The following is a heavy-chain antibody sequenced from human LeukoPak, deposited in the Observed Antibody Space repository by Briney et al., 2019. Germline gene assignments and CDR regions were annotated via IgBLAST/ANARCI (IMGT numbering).Heavy chain of an antibody. D-gene: IGHD3-10*01. CDR2: VWSDGTNK. J-gene: IGHJ4*02. CDR1: GFTFSGYA. CDR3: ATNYGSGNTDHYFDY. V-gene: IGHV3-33*01. Sequence: GGSLRLSCAASGFTFSGYAMHWVRQAPGKGLEWVTVVWSDGTNKYYADSVKGRFTVSRDNSKNTLFLQMNSLRAEDTAVYYCATNYGSGNTDHYFDYWGQGTLDTVSS.